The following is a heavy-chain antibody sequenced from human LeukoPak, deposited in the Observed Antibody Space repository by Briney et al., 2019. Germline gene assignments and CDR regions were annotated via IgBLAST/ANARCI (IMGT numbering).Heavy chain of an antibody. Sequence: SETLSLTCTVSGGSISSYYWSWIRQPAGKGLEWIGRIYTSGSTNYNPSLKSRVTMSVDTSKNQFSLKLSSVTAADTAMYYCARDRIYSYGYPAWFDPWGQGTLVTVSS. CDR1: GGSISSYY. CDR2: IYTSGST. J-gene: IGHJ5*02. V-gene: IGHV4-4*07. D-gene: IGHD5-18*01. CDR3: ARDRIYSYGYPAWFDP.